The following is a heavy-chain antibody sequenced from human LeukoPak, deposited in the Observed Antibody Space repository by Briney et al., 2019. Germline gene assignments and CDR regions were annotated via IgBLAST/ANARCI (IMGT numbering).Heavy chain of an antibody. CDR2: INAGNGNT. Sequence: GASVKVSCKASGCTFTSYGISWVRQAPGQRLEWMGWINAGNGNTKYSQKFQGRVTITRDTSASTAYMELSSLRSEDTAVYYCARDLEVVVVAATPRYYGMDVWGQGTTVTVSS. CDR3: ARDLEVVVVAATPRYYGMDV. CDR1: GCTFTSYG. J-gene: IGHJ6*02. D-gene: IGHD2-15*01. V-gene: IGHV1-3*01.